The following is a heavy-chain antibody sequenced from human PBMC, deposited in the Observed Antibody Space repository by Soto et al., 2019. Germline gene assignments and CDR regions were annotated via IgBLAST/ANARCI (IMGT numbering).Heavy chain of an antibody. J-gene: IGHJ4*02. V-gene: IGHV1-69*04. CDR3: ARDGGVVVAATGFDY. CDR2: IISILGIA. D-gene: IGHD2-15*01. Sequence: SVKVSCKASGGTFSSYTISWVRQAPGQGLEWMGRIISILGIANYAQKFQGRVTITADKSTSTAYIELSSLRSEDTAVFYCARDGGVVVAATGFDYWGQGTLVTVSS. CDR1: GGTFSSYT.